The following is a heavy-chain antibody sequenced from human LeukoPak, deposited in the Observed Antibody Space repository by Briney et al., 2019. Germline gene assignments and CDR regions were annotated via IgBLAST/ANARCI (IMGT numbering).Heavy chain of an antibody. CDR3: ARPSTVTTNYYYYYGMDV. CDR2: IIPILGIA. CDR1: RGTFSSYT. Sequence: SVKVSCKASRGTFSSYTISWVRQAPGQGLEWMGRIIPILGIANYAQKFQGRVTITADKSTSTAYMELSSLRSEDTAVYYCARPSTVTTNYYYYYGMDVWGQGTTVTVSS. D-gene: IGHD4-17*01. J-gene: IGHJ6*02. V-gene: IGHV1-69*02.